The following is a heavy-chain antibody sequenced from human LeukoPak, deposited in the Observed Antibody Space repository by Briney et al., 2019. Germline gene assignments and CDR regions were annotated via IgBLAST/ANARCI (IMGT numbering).Heavy chain of an antibody. D-gene: IGHD1-26*01. CDR3: ARSEWVDY. J-gene: IGHJ4*02. CDR1: GFTFSNFA. CDR2: ISSSSSTI. Sequence: GGSLRLSCAASGFTFSNFAMNWGRQAPGEGLEWVSYISSSSSTIYYADSVKGRFTISRDNAKNSLYLQMNSLRDDDTAVYYCARSEWVDYWGQGTLVTVSS. V-gene: IGHV3-48*02.